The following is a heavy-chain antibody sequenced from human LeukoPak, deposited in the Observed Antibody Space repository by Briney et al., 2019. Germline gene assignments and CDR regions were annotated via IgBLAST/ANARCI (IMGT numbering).Heavy chain of an antibody. CDR2: INPNSGGA. Sequence: GASVKVSCKASGYTFTGYYMHWVRQAPGQGLEWMGWINPNSGGANYAQKFQGRVTMTRDTTISTTYMELSRLRSDDTAVYYCARDRGLDYWGQGTLVAVSS. J-gene: IGHJ4*02. D-gene: IGHD3-10*01. V-gene: IGHV1-2*02. CDR1: GYTFTGYY. CDR3: ARDRGLDY.